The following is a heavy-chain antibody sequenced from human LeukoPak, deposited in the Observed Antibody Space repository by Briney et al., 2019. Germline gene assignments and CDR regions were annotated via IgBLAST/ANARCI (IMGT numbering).Heavy chain of an antibody. J-gene: IGHJ4*02. CDR2: IRNFGET. V-gene: IGHV3-23*01. CDR1: GFTFRNYA. Sequence: PGASLRLSCAASGFTFRNYAMAWVRQAPGKRLEWVSSIRNFGETHYADSVRGRFIISRDNSQNTLYLQMNSLRAEDSALYYCANIPPFDYGDYAIRLDWGQGTLVTVSS. CDR3: ANIPPFDYGDYAIRLD. D-gene: IGHD4-17*01.